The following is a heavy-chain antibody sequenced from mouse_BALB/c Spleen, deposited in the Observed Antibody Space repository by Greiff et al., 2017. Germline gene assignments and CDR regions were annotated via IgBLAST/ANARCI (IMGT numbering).Heavy chain of an antibody. J-gene: IGHJ4*01. CDR2: ISSGSSTI. Sequence: EVKLVESGGGLVQPGGSRKLSCAASGFTFSSFGMHWVRQAPEKGLEWVAYISSGSSTIYYADTVKGRFTISRDNPKNTLFLQMTSLRSEDTAMYYCARNGYWGYAMDYWGQGTSVTVSS. D-gene: IGHD2-3*01. CDR1: GFTFSSFG. V-gene: IGHV5-17*02. CDR3: ARNGYWGYAMDY.